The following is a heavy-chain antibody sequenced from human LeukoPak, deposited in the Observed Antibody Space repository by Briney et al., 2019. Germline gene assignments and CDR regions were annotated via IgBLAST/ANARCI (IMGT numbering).Heavy chain of an antibody. CDR3: AKSPYYYDSSGQLGTKDNWFDP. Sequence: GSLRLSCAASGFTFSSYAMSWVRQAPGKGLEWVSAISGSGGSTYYADSVKGRFTISRDNSKNTLYLQMNSLRAEDTAVYYCAKSPYYYDSSGQLGTKDNWFDPWGQGTLVTVSS. CDR2: ISGSGGST. V-gene: IGHV3-23*01. J-gene: IGHJ5*02. CDR1: GFTFSSYA. D-gene: IGHD3-22*01.